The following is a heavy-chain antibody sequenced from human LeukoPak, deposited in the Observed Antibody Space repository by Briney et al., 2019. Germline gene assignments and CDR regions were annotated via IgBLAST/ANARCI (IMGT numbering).Heavy chain of an antibody. V-gene: IGHV3-30-3*01. D-gene: IGHD4-17*01. Sequence: PGTSLRLSCAASGFAFESYTIHWVRQAPGKGLEWVALVSYGGSNKYYIDSVKGRFTISRDNSKNTLYLQMNSLRPEDTAVYYCARDYGDLPARVPYFDYWGQGTLVTVSS. CDR2: VSYGGSNK. J-gene: IGHJ4*02. CDR1: GFAFESYT. CDR3: ARDYGDLPARVPYFDY.